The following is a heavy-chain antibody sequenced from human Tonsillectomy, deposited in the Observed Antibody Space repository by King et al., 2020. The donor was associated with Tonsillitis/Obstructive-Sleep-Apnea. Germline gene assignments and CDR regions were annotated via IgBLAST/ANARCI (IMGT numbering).Heavy chain of an antibody. CDR1: GYTFTRYY. V-gene: IGHV1-46*01. Sequence: VQLVESGAEVKKPGASVKVSCKASGYTFTRYYMHWVRQAPGQGLEWMGIINSSGGSTNYAQKFQGRVTMTRDTSTRPVYMELSSLRSEDTAVYYCARDQVAAKGPLVYWGQGTLVIVSS. D-gene: IGHD2-15*01. J-gene: IGHJ4*02. CDR3: ARDQVAAKGPLVY. CDR2: INSSGGST.